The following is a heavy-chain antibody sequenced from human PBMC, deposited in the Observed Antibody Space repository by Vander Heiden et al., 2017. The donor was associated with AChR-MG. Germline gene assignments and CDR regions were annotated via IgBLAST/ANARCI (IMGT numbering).Heavy chain of an antibody. D-gene: IGHD5-12*01. CDR2: ISSSVSTI. CDR1: GYPFTDYY. V-gene: IGHV3-11*01. J-gene: IGHJ4*02. Sequence: QVQLVESGRGLVKPGGSLKLSCAASGYPFTDYYMGWVRQAPGKGLEWVSYISSSVSTIYYADSVKGRFTISRDNAKDSLYLQMNSLGAEDTAVYYCARRSWWLRFFDYWGQGTLVTVSS. CDR3: ARRSWWLRFFDY.